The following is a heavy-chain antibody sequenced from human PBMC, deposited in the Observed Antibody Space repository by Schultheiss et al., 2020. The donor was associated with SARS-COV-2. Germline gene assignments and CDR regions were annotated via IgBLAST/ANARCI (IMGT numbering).Heavy chain of an antibody. V-gene: IGHV4-59*12. CDR3: ARGLRYFDWLRWFDP. D-gene: IGHD3-9*01. CDR1: GGSISSYY. J-gene: IGHJ5*02. Sequence: SETLSLTCTVSGGSISSYYWSWIRQPPGKGLEWIGYIYYSGSTYYNPSLKSRVTISVDTSKNQFSLKLSSVTAADTAVYYCARGLRYFDWLRWFDPWGQGTLVTVSS. CDR2: IYYSGST.